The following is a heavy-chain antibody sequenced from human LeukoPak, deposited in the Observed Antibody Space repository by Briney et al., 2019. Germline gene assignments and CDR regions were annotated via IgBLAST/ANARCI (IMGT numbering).Heavy chain of an antibody. D-gene: IGHD3-10*01. CDR3: ARSPYYSTELDY. V-gene: IGHV3-23*01. CDR2: ISNSGGST. J-gene: IGHJ4*02. Sequence: PGGSLRLSCAASGFTFSSYVMSWVRQAPGKGLEWVSSISNSGGSTYYADSVKGRFTISRDNSKNTLYLQMNSLRDTAVYYCARSPYYSTELDYWGQGTLVTVSS. CDR1: GFTFSSYV.